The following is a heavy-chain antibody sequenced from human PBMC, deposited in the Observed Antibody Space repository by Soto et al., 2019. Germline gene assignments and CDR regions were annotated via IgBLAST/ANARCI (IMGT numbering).Heavy chain of an antibody. CDR3: ARQDGSGIYYFDS. CDR2: IIPILGIA. CDR1: GGTFSSYT. J-gene: IGHJ4*01. D-gene: IGHD3-10*01. V-gene: IGHV1-69*02. Sequence: ASVKVSCKASGGTFSSYTISWVRQAPGQGLEWMGRIIPILGIANYAQKFQGRVTITADKSTSTAYMELSSLKASDTAMYYCARQDGSGIYYFDSWGHGTLVTVSS.